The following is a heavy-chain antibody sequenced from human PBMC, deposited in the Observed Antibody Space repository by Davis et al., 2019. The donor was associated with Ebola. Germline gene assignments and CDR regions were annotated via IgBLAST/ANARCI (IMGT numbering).Heavy chain of an antibody. CDR1: GYTFISYY. Sequence: AASVKVSCKASGYTFISYYMHWVRQAPGQGLEWMGMINPSSGSTTFAQKFQGRITMTTDTSTSTVYMELSSLRSEDTAEYYCAREYPVDSGGYYYWGQGTLVTVSS. D-gene: IGHD3-22*01. J-gene: IGHJ4*02. CDR3: AREYPVDSGGYYY. CDR2: INPSSGST. V-gene: IGHV1-46*01.